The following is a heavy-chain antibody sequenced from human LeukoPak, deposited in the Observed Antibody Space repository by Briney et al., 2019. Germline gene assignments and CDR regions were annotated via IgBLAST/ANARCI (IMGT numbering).Heavy chain of an antibody. CDR1: GYTFTTYW. CDR2: IYPGDSDT. Sequence: GESLKISCQVSGYTFTTYWIGWVRQMPGKGLEWMGIIYPGDSDTRYSPSFQGQVTISADKSISTAYLQWSSLKASDIAMYYCAGTGYSSGWYGGFDYWGQGTLVTVSS. V-gene: IGHV5-51*01. CDR3: AGTGYSSGWYGGFDY. D-gene: IGHD6-19*01. J-gene: IGHJ4*02.